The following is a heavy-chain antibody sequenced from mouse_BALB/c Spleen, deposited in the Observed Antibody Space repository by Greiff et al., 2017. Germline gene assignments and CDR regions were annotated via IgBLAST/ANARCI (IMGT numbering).Heavy chain of an antibody. CDR3: ARLLPGFAY. V-gene: IGHV1S81*02. CDR1: GYTFTSYW. J-gene: IGHJ3*01. CDR2: INPSNGRT. D-gene: IGHD2-3*01. Sequence: QVQLKQPGAELVKPGASVKLSCKASGYTFTSYWMHWVKQRPGQGLEWIGEINPSNGRTNYNEKFKSKATLTVDKSSSTAYMQLSSLTSEDSAVYYCARLLPGFAYWGQGTLVTVSA.